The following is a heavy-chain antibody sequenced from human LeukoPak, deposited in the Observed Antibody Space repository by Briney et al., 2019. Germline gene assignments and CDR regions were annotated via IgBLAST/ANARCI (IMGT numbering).Heavy chain of an antibody. V-gene: IGHV1-8*01. CDR1: GYTFTSYD. J-gene: IGHJ4*02. CDR2: MNPNSGNT. Sequence: ASVKVSCKASGYTFTSYDINWVRQATGQGLEWMGWMNPNSGNTGYAQKFQGRVTMTGNTSISTAYMELSSLRSEDTAVYYCARGKGRSGSYEYLFDGHDYWGQGTLVTVSS. CDR3: ARGKGRSGSYEYLFDGHDY. D-gene: IGHD3-10*01.